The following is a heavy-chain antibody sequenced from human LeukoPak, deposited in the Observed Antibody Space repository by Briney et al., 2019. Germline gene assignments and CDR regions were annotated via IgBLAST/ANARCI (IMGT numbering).Heavy chain of an antibody. CDR1: GGSISSSSYY. J-gene: IGHJ4*02. D-gene: IGHD1-26*01. CDR2: IYYCERT. V-gene: IGHV4-39*01. CDR3: ARHVWELLPFYY. Sequence: PSVTLSLPCTVSGGSISSSSYYWGWIRQPPGKGLEWIGSIYYCERTYYKPPVQSRVTISVDTSKNQFSLKLSSVSAADTAVYYCARHVWELLPFYYWGEGTLVTVSP.